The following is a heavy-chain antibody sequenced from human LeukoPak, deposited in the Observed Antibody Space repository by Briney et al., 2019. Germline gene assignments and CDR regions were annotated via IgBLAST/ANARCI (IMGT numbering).Heavy chain of an antibody. V-gene: IGHV4-38-2*02. Sequence: SETLSLTCTVSGYSISHNYYWGWIRQSPGKGLEWIGSIYHSGSTYYNASLKSRVTISVDTSKNQFSLKLSSVTAADTAVYYCARTNYDYYFDYWGQGTLVTVSS. J-gene: IGHJ4*02. D-gene: IGHD3-16*01. CDR2: IYHSGST. CDR1: GYSISHNYY. CDR3: ARTNYDYYFDY.